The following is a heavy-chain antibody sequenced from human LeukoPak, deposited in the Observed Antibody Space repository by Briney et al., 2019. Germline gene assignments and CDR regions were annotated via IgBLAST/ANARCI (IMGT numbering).Heavy chain of an antibody. CDR3: AHGSMYQLDY. V-gene: IGHV3-23*01. Sequence: GGSLRLSCAASGITFSSYGMSWVRQAPGKGLEWVSGILGGAGSTYYADSVKGRFTISRDNSKNTMYLQMNSLRAEDTAVYYCAHGSMYQLDYWGQGTLVTVSS. CDR1: GITFSSYG. CDR2: ILGGAGST. J-gene: IGHJ4*02. D-gene: IGHD2-2*01.